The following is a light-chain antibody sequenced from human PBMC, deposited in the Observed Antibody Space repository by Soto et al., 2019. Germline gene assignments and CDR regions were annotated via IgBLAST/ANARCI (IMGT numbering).Light chain of an antibody. CDR1: SSNIGSNY. Sequence: VLTQPPSASGTPGQRVTISCSGSSSNIGSNYVYWYQQLPGTAPKLLIYRNNQRPSGVPDRFSGSKSGTSASLAISGLRSEDEADYYCAAWDDSLSGSVFGGGTKLTVL. CDR3: AAWDDSLSGSV. J-gene: IGLJ2*01. V-gene: IGLV1-47*01. CDR2: RNN.